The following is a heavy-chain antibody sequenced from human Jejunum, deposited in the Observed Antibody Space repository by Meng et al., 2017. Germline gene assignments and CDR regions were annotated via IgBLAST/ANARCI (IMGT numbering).Heavy chain of an antibody. Sequence: QGQFGPVGSELKKPGASVKVSCMASAYTFTNYDINWVRQAPGQGLEWMGWINTKTGNPMYAQGFTGRFVFSLDTSVSTAHLHISTLTPEDTAVYYCATSGGGFDYWGQGTLVTVSS. J-gene: IGHJ4*02. CDR2: INTKTGNP. V-gene: IGHV7-4-1*02. CDR3: ATSGGGFDY. CDR1: AYTFTNYD. D-gene: IGHD1-26*01.